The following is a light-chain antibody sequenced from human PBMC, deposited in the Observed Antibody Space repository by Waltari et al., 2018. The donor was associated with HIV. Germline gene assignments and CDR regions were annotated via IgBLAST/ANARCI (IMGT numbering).Light chain of an antibody. CDR1: SYHIGTHT. CDR2: GNH. J-gene: IGLJ2*01. Sequence: QYGLPHPPSAPGSLGPGATISCFGRSYHIGTHTVSWYQHPPGAAPQLIIFGNHQRPSGVPDRFTGSQSGTSAFLTITGLLSGDEATYYCAAWDASLHGVFGGGTQLTGL. V-gene: IGLV1-44*01. CDR3: AAWDASLHGV.